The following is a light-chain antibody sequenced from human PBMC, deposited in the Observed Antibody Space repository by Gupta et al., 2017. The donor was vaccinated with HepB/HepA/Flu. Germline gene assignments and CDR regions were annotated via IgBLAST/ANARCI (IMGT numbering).Light chain of an antibody. J-gene: IGLJ3*02. V-gene: IGLV1-40*01. Sequence: HSVLTPPPSVSGAPGQRVTISSTWGSCNIGAGYDVPWYQQLPGTAPKFLIYGNTNRPSGVPDRFSGSKSGTSASLAITGLQAEDEADYYCQSYDSSLSGWVFGGGTKLTVL. CDR1: SCNIGAGYD. CDR2: GNT. CDR3: QSYDSSLSGWV.